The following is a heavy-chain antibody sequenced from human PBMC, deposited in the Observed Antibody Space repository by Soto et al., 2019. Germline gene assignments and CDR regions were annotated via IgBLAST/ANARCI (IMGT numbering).Heavy chain of an antibody. CDR2: IITVLGTT. CDR3: ARGVLY. CDR1: GDTFSSYA. V-gene: IGHV1-69*04. J-gene: IGHJ4*02. Sequence: SVKVSCKASGDTFSSYAVNWVRQAPGRGLEWMGRIITVLGTTDYAQNFKGRLTITAEKSTKTVYMELSSLRSEDTAVYFCARGVLYWGQGTLVTVSS. D-gene: IGHD1-1*01.